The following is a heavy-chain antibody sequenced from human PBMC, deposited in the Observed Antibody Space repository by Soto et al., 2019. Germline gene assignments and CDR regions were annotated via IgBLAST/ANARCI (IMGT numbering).Heavy chain of an antibody. CDR2: ISYDGSNK. CDR1: GFTFSNYA. J-gene: IGHJ4*02. CDR3: AREYSSGWYFGY. Sequence: QVQLVESGGGVVQPGRSLRLSCAASGFTFSNYAMHWVRQAAGKGLEWMAVISYDGSNKYYADSVKGRFTISRDNSKNMLYIQMDSLRAEDTAVYYCAREYSSGWYFGYWGQGTLVTVSS. V-gene: IGHV3-30-3*01. D-gene: IGHD6-19*01.